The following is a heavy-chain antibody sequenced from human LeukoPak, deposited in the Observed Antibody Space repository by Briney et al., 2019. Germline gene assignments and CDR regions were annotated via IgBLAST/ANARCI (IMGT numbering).Heavy chain of an antibody. CDR2: IYPGDSDT. CDR1: GYSFTSYW. Sequence: GESLQISCKGSGYSFTSYWIGWVRQMPGEGLEWVGIIYPGDSDTRYSPSFQGQVTISADKSISTAYLQWSSLKASDNAMYYCARHVSDCSTTSCYGSRYMDVWGKGTTVTISS. V-gene: IGHV5-51*01. J-gene: IGHJ6*03. CDR3: ARHVSDCSTTSCYGSRYMDV. D-gene: IGHD2-2*01.